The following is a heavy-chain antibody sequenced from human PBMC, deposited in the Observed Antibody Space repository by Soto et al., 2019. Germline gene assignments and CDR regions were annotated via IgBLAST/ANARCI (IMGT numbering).Heavy chain of an antibody. CDR2: INPNTGDT. CDR1: GYTLTAYY. D-gene: IGHD6-6*01. J-gene: IGHJ4*02. CDR3: ARDRPPDY. Sequence: ASVSDFCKASGYTLTAYYLHWVRQAPGQGLEWMGWINPNTGDTNYAQQFQGRVTMTRDKSITTGYMELTRLTSGDTAVYYCARDRPPDYWGQGTLVTVSS. V-gene: IGHV1-2*02.